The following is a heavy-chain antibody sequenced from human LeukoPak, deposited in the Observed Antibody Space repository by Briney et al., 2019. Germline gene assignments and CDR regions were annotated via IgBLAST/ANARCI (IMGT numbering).Heavy chain of an antibody. D-gene: IGHD3-22*01. Sequence: PGGSLRLSCAASGFTFSGYWMHWVRQAPGKGLVWVSRINTDGSTTNYADSVKGRFTISRDNAKNILYLQMNSLRVEDTAVYYCARAYNSGLDYWGQGTLVTVSS. CDR1: GFTFSGYW. V-gene: IGHV3-74*01. CDR3: ARAYNSGLDY. CDR2: INTDGSTT. J-gene: IGHJ4*02.